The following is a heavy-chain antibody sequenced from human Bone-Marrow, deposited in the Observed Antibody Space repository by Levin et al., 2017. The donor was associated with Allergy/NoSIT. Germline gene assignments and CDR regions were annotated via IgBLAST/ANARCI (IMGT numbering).Heavy chain of an antibody. D-gene: IGHD2/OR15-2a*01. CDR2: IYSGGST. Sequence: GESLKISCAASGFTVSSNYMSWVRQAPGKGLEWVSVIYSGGSTYYADSVKGRFTISRDNSKNTLYLQMNSLRAEDTAVYYCARDRFFLAQPYYYGMDVWGQGTTVTVSS. CDR3: ARDRFFLAQPYYYGMDV. CDR1: GFTVSSNY. J-gene: IGHJ6*02. V-gene: IGHV3-53*01.